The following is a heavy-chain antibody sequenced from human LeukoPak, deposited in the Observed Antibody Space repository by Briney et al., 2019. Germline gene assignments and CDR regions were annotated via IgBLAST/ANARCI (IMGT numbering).Heavy chain of an antibody. CDR3: ARDRAYYYDSSGYSPDY. D-gene: IGHD3-22*01. CDR2: ISYDGSNK. J-gene: IGHJ4*02. V-gene: IGHV3-30-3*01. CDR1: GFTFNSYA. Sequence: GGSLRLSCAASGFTFNSYAMYWVRQAPGKGLEWVAAISYDGSNKYYADSVKGRFTISRDNSRNTLYLQMNSLRAEDTAVYYCARDRAYYYDSSGYSPDYWGQGTLVTVSS.